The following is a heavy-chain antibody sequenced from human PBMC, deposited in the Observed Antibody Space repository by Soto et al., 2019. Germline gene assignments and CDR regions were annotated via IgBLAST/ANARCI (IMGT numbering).Heavy chain of an antibody. V-gene: IGHV2-5*02. CDR1: GFSLSTSGVG. D-gene: IGHD6-13*01. CDR2: IYWDDDK. Sequence: QITLKESGPTLVKPTQTLTLTCTFSGFSLSTSGVGVGWIRQPPGKALEWLALIYWDDDKRYSPSLKSRLTNTKDTTKTQVVLTLTNRDPVDTATYYCAHTGRHSAAGTDYYYYGMDVWGQGTTVTVSS. J-gene: IGHJ6*02. CDR3: AHTGRHSAAGTDYYYYGMDV.